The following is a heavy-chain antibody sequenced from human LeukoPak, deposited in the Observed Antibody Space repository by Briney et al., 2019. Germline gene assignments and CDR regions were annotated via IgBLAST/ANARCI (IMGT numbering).Heavy chain of an antibody. CDR2: INSDGTST. J-gene: IGHJ4*02. CDR1: EFSFSRFW. Sequence: PGGSLRLSCAASEFSFSRFWMHWVRQPPGKGLVWVSRINSDGTSTSYADSVKGRFTISRDNAKNTLYLQMNSLRAEDTAVYYCAKGGSYRSQPYFDYWGQGTPVTVSS. V-gene: IGHV3-74*01. D-gene: IGHD3-16*02. CDR3: AKGGSYRSQPYFDY.